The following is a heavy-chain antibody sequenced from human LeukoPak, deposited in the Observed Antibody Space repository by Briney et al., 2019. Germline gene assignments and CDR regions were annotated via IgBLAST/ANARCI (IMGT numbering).Heavy chain of an antibody. D-gene: IGHD6-6*01. Sequence: GGPLRLSCAASGFTFNSYRMNGARQSPGKGLEGVSYISSSSSTIYYAHSVKGRFPISRDNAKITLYLQINGLRAEDTAVYYCARESRWGIAARPGDALDIWGRGTMVTVSS. CDR1: GFTFNSYR. CDR3: ARESRWGIAARPGDALDI. J-gene: IGHJ3*02. CDR2: ISSSSSTI. V-gene: IGHV3-48*01.